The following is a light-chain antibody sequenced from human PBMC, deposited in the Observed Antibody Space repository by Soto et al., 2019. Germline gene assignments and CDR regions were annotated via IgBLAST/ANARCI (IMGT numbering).Light chain of an antibody. V-gene: IGKV3-15*01. CDR2: GAS. Sequence: EIVMTQSPVTLSVSPGERATLSCRASQSVSSDLAWYQQKPGQAPRLLIYGASTRATGIPARFSGSGSGTEFTLTISSLQSEDFAVYYSQQYNNWPPWTFGQGTKVDIK. CDR1: QSVSSD. CDR3: QQYNNWPPWT. J-gene: IGKJ1*01.